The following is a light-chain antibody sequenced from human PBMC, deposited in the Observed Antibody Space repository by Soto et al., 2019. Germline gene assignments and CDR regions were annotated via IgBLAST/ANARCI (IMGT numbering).Light chain of an antibody. CDR2: TNN. CDR1: GSNIGSNY. V-gene: IGLV1-47*01. CDR3: AVWDDSLTGVV. J-gene: IGLJ2*01. Sequence: QSVLTQPPSASGTPGQTVTISCSGSGSNIGSNYVYWYQQLPGTAPKLLIYTNNQRPSGVPDRFSGSKSGTSASASLAISGLRSEDEADYYCAVWDDSLTGVVFGGGNKVTVL.